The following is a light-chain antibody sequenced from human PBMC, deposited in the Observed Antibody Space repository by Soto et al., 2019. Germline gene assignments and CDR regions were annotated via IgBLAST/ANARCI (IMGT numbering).Light chain of an antibody. Sequence: EIVLTQSPGTLSLSPGERATLSCRASQSVNNNYLAWFQQKPGQAPRLLVYGASSRATGIPDRFSGSGSGTDFTLTISILEPEAFAVYYCQQYAISPRTFGQGTNLEIK. CDR2: GAS. CDR1: QSVNNNY. V-gene: IGKV3-20*01. J-gene: IGKJ2*01. CDR3: QQYAISPRT.